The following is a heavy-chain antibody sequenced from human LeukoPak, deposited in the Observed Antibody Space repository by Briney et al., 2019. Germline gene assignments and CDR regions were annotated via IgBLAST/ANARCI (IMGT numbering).Heavy chain of an antibody. J-gene: IGHJ6*03. CDR2: ISAYNGNT. V-gene: IGHV1-18*01. Sequence: ASVKVSCKASGYTFTSYGISWVRQAPGQGPEWMGWISAYNGNTNYAQKLQGRVTMTTDTSTSTVYMELRSLRSDDTAVYYCARVGVPAASYYMDVWGKGTTVTVSS. CDR3: ARVGVPAASYYMDV. CDR1: GYTFTSYG. D-gene: IGHD2-2*01.